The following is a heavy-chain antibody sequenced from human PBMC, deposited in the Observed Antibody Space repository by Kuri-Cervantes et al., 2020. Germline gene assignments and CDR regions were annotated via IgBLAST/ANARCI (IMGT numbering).Heavy chain of an antibody. Sequence: GGSLRLSCAASGITLSDYYMNWFRQAPGKGLEWVSFISTSDDTVFYADSVKGRFTISRDNSKNTLYLQMNSLRAEDTAVYYCARDRATARGSMDVWGQGTTVTVSS. CDR3: ARDRATARGSMDV. J-gene: IGHJ6*02. D-gene: IGHD5-12*01. V-gene: IGHV3-11*04. CDR1: GITLSDYY. CDR2: ISTSDDTV.